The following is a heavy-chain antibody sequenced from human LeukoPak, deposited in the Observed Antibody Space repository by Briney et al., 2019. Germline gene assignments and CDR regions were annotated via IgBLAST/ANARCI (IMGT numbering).Heavy chain of an antibody. CDR3: AKESGKFDY. CDR1: GLPIADFA. V-gene: IGHV3-43*02. Sequence: GGSLRLSCVASGLPIADFAMHWVRQAPGKGLEWVSLVSGDGVSTFYADSVKGRFSISRDNSKNSLYLEMNSLRTEDAAMYYCAKESGKFDYWGQGTLVAVSS. J-gene: IGHJ4*02. CDR2: VSGDGVST.